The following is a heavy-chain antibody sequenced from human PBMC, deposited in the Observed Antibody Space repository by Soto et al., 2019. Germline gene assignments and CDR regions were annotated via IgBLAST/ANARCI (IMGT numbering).Heavy chain of an antibody. CDR1: GYTFTSYG. Sequence: ASVKVSCKASGYTFTSYGISWVRQAPGQGLEWMGWISAYNGNTNYAQKLQGRVTMTTDTSTSTAYMELRSLRSDDTAVYYCARGVRGEWFGELCYMDVWGKGTTVTVSS. CDR3: ARGVRGEWFGELCYMDV. V-gene: IGHV1-18*01. D-gene: IGHD3-10*01. J-gene: IGHJ6*03. CDR2: ISAYNGNT.